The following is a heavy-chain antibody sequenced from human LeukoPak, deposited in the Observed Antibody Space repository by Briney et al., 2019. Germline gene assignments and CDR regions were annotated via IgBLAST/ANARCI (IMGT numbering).Heavy chain of an antibody. CDR2: IYFSGAT. D-gene: IGHD4-17*01. CDR1: GGSISSYY. CDR3: AREDPQTTVPEGLDV. V-gene: IGHV4-59*01. Sequence: SETLSLTCTVSGGSISSYYWSWIRQSPEEGLEWIGYIYFSGATNYNPSLKSRVTISVDTSKNQFSLKLSSVTAADTAVYYCAREDPQTTVPEGLDVWGQGTTVTVSS. J-gene: IGHJ6*02.